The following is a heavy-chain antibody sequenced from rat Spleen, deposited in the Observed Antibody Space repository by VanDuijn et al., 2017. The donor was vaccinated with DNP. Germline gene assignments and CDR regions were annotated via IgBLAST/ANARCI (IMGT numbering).Heavy chain of an antibody. CDR2: ISYDGGST. J-gene: IGHJ2*01. V-gene: IGHV5-20*01. CDR3: ANYSYYDGTY. D-gene: IGHD1-12*02. Sequence: EVQLVESGGGLVQPGRSPKLSCAASGFTFSDYYMAWVRQAPTKGLEWVASISYDGGSTYYRDSVKGRFTISRDNAENTVYLQMNSLRSEDTATYYCANYSYYDGTYWGQGVMVTVSS. CDR1: GFTFSDYY.